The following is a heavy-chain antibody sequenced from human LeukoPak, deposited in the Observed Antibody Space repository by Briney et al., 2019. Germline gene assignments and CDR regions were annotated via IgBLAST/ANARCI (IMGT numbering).Heavy chain of an antibody. CDR1: GFTFSDYY. CDR3: ARDDYGGVDY. J-gene: IGHJ4*02. Sequence: GGSLRLSCAASGFTFSDYYMSWFRQAPGKGLEWVPYISSSGTNIYYADSVKGRFTISRDNAKNSLYLQMNSLRAEDTAVYYCARDDYGGVDYCGQGTLVTVSS. CDR2: ISSSGTNI. D-gene: IGHD4-23*01. V-gene: IGHV3-11*04.